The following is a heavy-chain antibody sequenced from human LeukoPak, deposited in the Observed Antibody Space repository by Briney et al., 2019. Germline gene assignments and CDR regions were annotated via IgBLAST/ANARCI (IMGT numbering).Heavy chain of an antibody. J-gene: IGHJ4*02. D-gene: IGHD1-14*01. V-gene: IGHV3-30*01. Sequence: PGRSLRLSCAASGFTFNAYAMHWVRQAPGKGLGWVAVVSNDGRDKHYADSVKGRFTISRDNSENTLYLQMNTLRAEDTAVYYCARDRNSPAKYYFDYWGQGTLVTVSS. CDR3: ARDRNSPAKYYFDY. CDR1: GFTFNAYA. CDR2: VSNDGRDK.